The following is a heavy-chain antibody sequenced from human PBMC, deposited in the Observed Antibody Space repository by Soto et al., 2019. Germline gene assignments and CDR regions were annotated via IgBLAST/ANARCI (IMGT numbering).Heavy chain of an antibody. V-gene: IGHV3-23*01. D-gene: IGHD3-10*01. CDR3: TIHDVLYYGSGSQDDY. CDR1: GFTFINYA. Sequence: PGGSLRLSCAASGFTFINYAMTWVRQAPGKGLEWVSSITTSGSTTYYADSVKGRFTISRDDSKNTLYLQMNSLKTEDTAVYYCTIHDVLYYGSGSQDDYWGQGTLVTVSS. CDR2: ITTSGSTT. J-gene: IGHJ4*02.